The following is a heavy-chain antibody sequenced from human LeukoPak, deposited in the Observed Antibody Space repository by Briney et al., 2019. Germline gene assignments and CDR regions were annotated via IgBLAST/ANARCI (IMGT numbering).Heavy chain of an antibody. CDR1: GFTFDDYT. CDR2: ISWNSGSI. J-gene: IGHJ4*02. Sequence: PGGSLRLSCAASGFTFDDYTMHWVWQAPGKGLEWVSGISWNSGSIGYADSVKGRFTISRDNAKNSLYLQMNSLRGDDTALYYCAKDRRNDFDYWGQGTLVTVSS. D-gene: IGHD1-14*01. CDR3: AKDRRNDFDY. V-gene: IGHV3-9*01.